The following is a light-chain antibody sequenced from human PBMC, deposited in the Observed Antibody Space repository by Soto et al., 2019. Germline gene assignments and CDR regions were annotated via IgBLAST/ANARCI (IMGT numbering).Light chain of an antibody. CDR1: SSDVGGYNS. CDR3: TSYAGSRNLV. Sequence: QSALTQPPSASGSPGQSVTISCTGTSSDVGGYNSVSWYQQHPGRAPKLLIYEVNKRPSGVADRFSASKSDNTASLTVSGLQAEDEADYYCTSYAGSRNLVFGGGTKLTVL. V-gene: IGLV2-8*01. CDR2: EVN. J-gene: IGLJ3*02.